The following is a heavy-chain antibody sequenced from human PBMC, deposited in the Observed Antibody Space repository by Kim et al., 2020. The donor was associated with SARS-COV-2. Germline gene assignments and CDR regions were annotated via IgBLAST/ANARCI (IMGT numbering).Heavy chain of an antibody. CDR3: ARASASYYDPGLNDY. D-gene: IGHD1-26*01. J-gene: IGHJ4*02. V-gene: IGHV4-59*01. Sequence: PSRKSRVPISVDTSKNQFSLKLSSVTAADTAVYYCARASASYYDPGLNDYWGQGTLVTVSS.